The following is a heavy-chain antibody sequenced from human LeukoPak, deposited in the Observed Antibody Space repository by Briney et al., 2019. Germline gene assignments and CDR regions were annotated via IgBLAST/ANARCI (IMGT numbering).Heavy chain of an antibody. CDR2: ISGSGGNT. J-gene: IGHJ4*02. CDR1: GFTFSSYA. CDR3: VKEAQGCSITSCYFDS. V-gene: IGHV3-23*01. D-gene: IGHD2-2*01. Sequence: GGSLRLSCAASGFTFSSYAMSWVRQAPGKGLEWVSAISGSGGNTYYADSVKGRLTISRDNSKNTLFLQMNSLRAEDTAVYYCVKEAQGCSITSCYFDSWGQGTLVTVSS.